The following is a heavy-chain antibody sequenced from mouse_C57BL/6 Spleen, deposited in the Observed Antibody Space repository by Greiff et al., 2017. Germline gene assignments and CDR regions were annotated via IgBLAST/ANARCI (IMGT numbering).Heavy chain of an antibody. J-gene: IGHJ1*03. V-gene: IGHV1-53*01. Sequence: QVQLQQPGTELVKPGASVKLSCKASGYTFTSYWMHWVKQRPGPGLEWIGNINPSNGGTNYNEKFKSKATLTVDKSSSTAYMQLSSLTSEDSAVYYCATLTTVVATRYFDVWGTGTTVTVSS. CDR1: GYTFTSYW. D-gene: IGHD1-1*01. CDR2: INPSNGGT. CDR3: ATLTTVVATRYFDV.